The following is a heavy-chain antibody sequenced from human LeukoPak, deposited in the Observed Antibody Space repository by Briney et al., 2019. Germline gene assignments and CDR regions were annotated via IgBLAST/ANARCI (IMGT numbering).Heavy chain of an antibody. D-gene: IGHD6-19*01. CDR1: GFTFSSYA. J-gene: IGHJ4*02. CDR3: AKVLGRYSSGWHLMD. CDR2: ISGSGGST. V-gene: IGHV3-23*01. Sequence: PGGSLRLSCAASGFTFSSYAMSWVRQAPGKGLEWVSAISGSGGSTYYADSVKGRFTISRDNSKNTLYLQMNSLRAEDTAVYYCAKVLGRYSSGWHLMDWGQGTLVTVSS.